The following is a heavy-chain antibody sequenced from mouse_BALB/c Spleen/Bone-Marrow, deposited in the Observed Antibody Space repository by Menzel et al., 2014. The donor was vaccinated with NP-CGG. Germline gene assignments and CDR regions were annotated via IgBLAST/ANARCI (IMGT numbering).Heavy chain of an antibody. J-gene: IGHJ4*01. CDR2: IDPANGNT. CDR3: ARWVYYAMDY. CDR1: GFNIKDTY. V-gene: IGHV14-3*02. Sequence: EVQRVESGAELVKPGASVKLSCSASGFNIKDTYMHWVKQRPEQGLEWIGRIDPANGNTKYDPKFQGKATITTDTSSNTAYLQLSSLTSEDTAVYYCARWVYYAMDYWGQGTSVPVSS.